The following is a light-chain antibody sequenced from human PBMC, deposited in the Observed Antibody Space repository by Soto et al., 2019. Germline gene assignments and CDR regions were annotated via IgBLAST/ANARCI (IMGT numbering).Light chain of an antibody. Sequence: DIQMTQSPSTLSGSVGDRVTITCRASQTISSWLAWYQQKPGKAPKLLIYKASTLKSGVPSRFSGSGSGTEFTLTISSLQPDQFATYYCQHYNSYSEEFGQGTKGDIK. CDR3: QHYNSYSEE. J-gene: IGKJ1*01. CDR2: KAS. CDR1: QTISSW. V-gene: IGKV1-5*03.